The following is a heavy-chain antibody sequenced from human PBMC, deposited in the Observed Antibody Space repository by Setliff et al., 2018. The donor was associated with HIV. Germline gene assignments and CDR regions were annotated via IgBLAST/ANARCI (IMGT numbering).Heavy chain of an antibody. CDR3: ARLTIATAGTLFDY. D-gene: IGHD6-13*01. Sequence: SETLSLTCAVYGGSFSDYYWSWVRQPPGKGLEWIGDVNRSGGTNYNPSLKRRVTISVDTSKNQFSLQLSSVTAADTAVYYCARLTIATAGTLFDYWGQGTLVTAS. J-gene: IGHJ4*02. V-gene: IGHV4-34*01. CDR2: VNRSGGT. CDR1: GGSFSDYY.